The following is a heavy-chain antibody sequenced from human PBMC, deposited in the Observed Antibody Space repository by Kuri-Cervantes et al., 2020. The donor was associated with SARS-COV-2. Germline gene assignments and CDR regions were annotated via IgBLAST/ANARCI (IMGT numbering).Heavy chain of an antibody. CDR1: GGSISSYY. D-gene: IGHD3-3*01. J-gene: IGHJ4*02. V-gene: IGHV4-59*01. Sequence: ESLKISCTVSGGSISSYYWSWIRQPPGKGLEWIGYIYYSGSTNYNPSLKSRVTISVDTSKNQFSLKLSSVTAADTAVYYCARGAHHIRFRGEIDYWSQGALVTVSS. CDR2: IYYSGST. CDR3: ARGAHHIRFRGEIDY.